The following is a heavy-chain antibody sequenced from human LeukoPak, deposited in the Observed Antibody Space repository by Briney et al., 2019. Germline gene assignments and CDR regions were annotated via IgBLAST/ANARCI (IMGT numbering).Heavy chain of an antibody. Sequence: GGSLRLSCAASGFAFSSFEMNWVRQAPGKGLEWVSAISGSGGSTYYADSVKGRFTISRDNSKNTLYLQMNSLRAEDTAVYYCARDGGYSSSWYGDRGLYYWGQGTLVTVPS. J-gene: IGHJ4*02. CDR3: ARDGGYSSSWYGDRGLYY. CDR1: GFAFSSFE. CDR2: ISGSGGST. V-gene: IGHV3-23*01. D-gene: IGHD6-13*01.